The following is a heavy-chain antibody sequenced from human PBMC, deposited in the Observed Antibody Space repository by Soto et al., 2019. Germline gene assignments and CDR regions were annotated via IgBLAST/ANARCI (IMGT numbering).Heavy chain of an antibody. Sequence: QVQLQESGPGLVKPSETLSLTCTVSGGSISSYYWSWIRQPPGKGLEWIGYMYYSGSTNYNPSLKSRVTISVDTSKSQFALKLSSVTAADTAVYYCARLAYSYGYVWRGKGLYGMDVWGQGTTVTVSS. J-gene: IGHJ6*02. V-gene: IGHV4-59*01. CDR1: GGSISSYY. CDR2: MYYSGST. D-gene: IGHD5-18*01. CDR3: ARLAYSYGYVWRGKGLYGMDV.